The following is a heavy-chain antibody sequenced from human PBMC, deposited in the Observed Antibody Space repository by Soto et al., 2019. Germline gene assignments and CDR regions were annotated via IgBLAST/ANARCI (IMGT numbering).Heavy chain of an antibody. J-gene: IGHJ4*02. CDR2: ISYDGSEK. Sequence: LRLSCAASGFTFNTYGMHWVRQAPGKGLEWVAVISYDGSEKYYVDSVKGRFTISKDNSKNTLYLQMNSLRPEDTAVYYCAKSPNFYCSSPNCYKYYFDHWGQGTRVTVSS. D-gene: IGHD2-2*02. CDR1: GFTFNTYG. V-gene: IGHV3-30*18. CDR3: AKSPNFYCSSPNCYKYYFDH.